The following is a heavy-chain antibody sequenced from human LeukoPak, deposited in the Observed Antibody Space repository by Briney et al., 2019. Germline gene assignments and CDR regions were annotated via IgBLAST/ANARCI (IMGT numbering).Heavy chain of an antibody. CDR1: GFTFTKYW. J-gene: IGHJ4*02. D-gene: IGHD6-19*01. CDR3: ARNSGWYGVS. CDR2: IKQDRSEK. V-gene: IGHV3-7*03. Sequence: GGSLRLSCAASGFTFTKYWMSWVRQAPGKGLELVANIKQDRSEKYYVDSVKGRFTISRDNAKNSLYLQLNSLRGDDTAVYYCARNSGWYGVSWGQGTLVTVSS.